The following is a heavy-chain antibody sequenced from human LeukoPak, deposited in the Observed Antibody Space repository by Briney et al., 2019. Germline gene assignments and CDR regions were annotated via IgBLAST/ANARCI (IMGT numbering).Heavy chain of an antibody. D-gene: IGHD2-2*01. CDR2: IKYDGSEK. J-gene: IGHJ4*02. Sequence: GGSLRLSCGASGFTFSYNWMTWVRKSPRKGLEWVANIKYDGSEKYYVESVKGRFTISRDNAKNSLSLQMTSLRVEDTAMYYCARDLKYQPHYWGQGTLVTVSS. V-gene: IGHV3-7*01. CDR3: ARDLKYQPHY. CDR1: GFTFSYNW.